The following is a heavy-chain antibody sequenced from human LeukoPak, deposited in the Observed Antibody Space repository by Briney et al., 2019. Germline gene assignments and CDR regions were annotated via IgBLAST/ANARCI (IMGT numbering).Heavy chain of an antibody. Sequence: PGGSLRLSCAASGFTFSSYAMGWVRQAPGKGLEWVSSISGGDSTYYTNSVKGRFTISRDNSKNTLYLQMNSLRAEDTAVYYCARDKGTSYLSSFDYWGQGTLVTVSS. D-gene: IGHD6-6*01. CDR2: ISGGDST. V-gene: IGHV3-23*01. CDR3: ARDKGTSYLSSFDY. CDR1: GFTFSSYA. J-gene: IGHJ4*02.